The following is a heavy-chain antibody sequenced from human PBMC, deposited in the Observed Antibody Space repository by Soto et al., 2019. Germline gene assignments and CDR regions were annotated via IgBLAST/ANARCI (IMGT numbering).Heavy chain of an antibody. CDR2: IYPADSNV. J-gene: IGHJ6*02. Sequence: GESLKISGKGSGFIFTNYWIGWVLQMPGKGLEWMGIIYPADSNVRYSPSFQGQVTISVDKSISTAYLQWTSLKASDTAIYYCARQYYYGSVVNYYYYGMDVWGQGTTVTVSS. CDR1: GFIFTNYW. CDR3: ARQYYYGSVVNYYYYGMDV. D-gene: IGHD3-10*01. V-gene: IGHV5-51*01.